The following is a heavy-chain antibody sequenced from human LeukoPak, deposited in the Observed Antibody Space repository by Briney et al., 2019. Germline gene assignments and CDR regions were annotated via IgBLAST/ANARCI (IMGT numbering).Heavy chain of an antibody. D-gene: IGHD1-26*01. V-gene: IGHV1-2*02. Sequence: ASVKVSCKASGYTFTGYYMHWVRQAPGQGLEWMGWINPNSGGTNYAQKFQGRVTMTRDTSTSTAYMELSRLRSDDTAVYYCARVGATSSWFDPWGQGTLVTVSS. CDR1: GYTFTGYY. CDR2: INPNSGGT. J-gene: IGHJ5*02. CDR3: ARVGATSSWFDP.